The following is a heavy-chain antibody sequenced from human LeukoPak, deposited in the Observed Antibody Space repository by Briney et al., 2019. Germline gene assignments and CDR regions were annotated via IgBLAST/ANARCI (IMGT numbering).Heavy chain of an antibody. CDR3: ARDLYYGSGGYYFDY. D-gene: IGHD3-10*01. J-gene: IGHJ4*02. Sequence: GGSLRLSCAASGVTVSSNYMSWVRQAPGKGLEWVSVLQSGGTTHYADSVKGRFTISRDISKNTLYLQMNSLRVEDSAVYYCARDLYYGSGGYYFDYWGQGTLVTVSS. CDR1: GVTVSSNY. V-gene: IGHV3-66*01. CDR2: LQSGGTT.